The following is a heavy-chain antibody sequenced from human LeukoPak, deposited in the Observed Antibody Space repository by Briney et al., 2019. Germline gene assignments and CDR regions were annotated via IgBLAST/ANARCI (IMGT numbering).Heavy chain of an antibody. CDR2: IYFSGST. Sequence: SETLSLTCTVSGGSISSYSWSWIRQLPGKGLEWMGYIYFSGSTNYNPSLKSRVTISVDTSKNQCSLKLSSLTAADTAVYYCASSGSQGDYWGQGTLVTVSS. CDR1: GGSISSYS. CDR3: ASSGSQGDY. J-gene: IGHJ4*02. V-gene: IGHV4-59*01. D-gene: IGHD1-26*01.